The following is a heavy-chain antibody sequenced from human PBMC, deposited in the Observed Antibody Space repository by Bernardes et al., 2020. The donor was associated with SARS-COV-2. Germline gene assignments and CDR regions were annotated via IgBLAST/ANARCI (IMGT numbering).Heavy chain of an antibody. V-gene: IGHV4-59*08. CDR2: IYYSGST. Sequence: SETLSLTCTVSGGSISSYYWSWIRQPPGKGLEWIGYIYYSGSTNYNPSLKSRVTISVDTSKNQFSLKLSSVTAADTAVYYCARHLPPYNWFDPWGQGTLVTVSS. CDR1: GGSISSYY. J-gene: IGHJ5*02. CDR3: ARHLPPYNWFDP.